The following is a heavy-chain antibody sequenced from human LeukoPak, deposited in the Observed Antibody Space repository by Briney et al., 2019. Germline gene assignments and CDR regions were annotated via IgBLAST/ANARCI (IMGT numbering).Heavy chain of an antibody. D-gene: IGHD4-17*01. J-gene: IGHJ4*02. CDR2: IYYSGST. Sequence: SETLSLTCTVSGGSISNYWSWIRQPPGKGLEWIGYIYYSGSTNYNPSLKSRVSISVDTSKNQFSLKLSSVTAADTAVYYCARDFGDGDYAFDYWGQGTLVTVSS. CDR1: GGSISNY. V-gene: IGHV4-59*01. CDR3: ARDFGDGDYAFDY.